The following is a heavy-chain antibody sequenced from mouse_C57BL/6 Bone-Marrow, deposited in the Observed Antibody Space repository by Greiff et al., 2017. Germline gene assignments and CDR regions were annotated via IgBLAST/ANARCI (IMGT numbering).Heavy chain of an antibody. V-gene: IGHV1-85*01. CDR2: IYPRDGST. CDR3: APKYYYGSSRYWYFDV. D-gene: IGHD1-1*01. J-gene: IGHJ1*03. CDR1: GYTFTSYD. Sequence: QVQLQQSGPELVKPGASVKLSCKASGYTFTSYDINWVKQRPGQGLEWIGWIYPRDGSTKYNEKFKGKATLTVDTSSSTAYMELHSLTSEDSAVYFWAPKYYYGSSRYWYFDVWGTGTTVTVSS.